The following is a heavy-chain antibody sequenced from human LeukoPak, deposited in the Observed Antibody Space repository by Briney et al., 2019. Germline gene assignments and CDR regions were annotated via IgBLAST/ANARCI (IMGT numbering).Heavy chain of an antibody. CDR2: ISRSSSYI. D-gene: IGHD3-10*01. CDR3: AKDQGPQWFGDNWFDP. Sequence: GGSLRLSCAASGFTFSSYSMNWVRRAPGKGLEWVSSISRSSSYIYYADSVKGRFTISRDNAKNSLYLQMNSLRAADTAVYYCAKDQGPQWFGDNWFDPWGQGTLVTVSS. V-gene: IGHV3-21*01. CDR1: GFTFSSYS. J-gene: IGHJ5*02.